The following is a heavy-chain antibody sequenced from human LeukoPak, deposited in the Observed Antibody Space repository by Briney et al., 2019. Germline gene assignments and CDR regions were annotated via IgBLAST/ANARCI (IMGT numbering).Heavy chain of an antibody. CDR2: IKQDGSEK. CDR1: GFTFSSYW. Sequence: GGSLRLSCAASGFTFSSYWMSWVRQAPGKGLEWVANIKQDGSEKYYVDSVKGRFTISRDNAKNSLYLQMNSLRAEDTAVYYCAKGDTTWELPHDYWGQGTLVTVSS. D-gene: IGHD1-26*01. J-gene: IGHJ4*02. V-gene: IGHV3-7*01. CDR3: AKGDTTWELPHDY.